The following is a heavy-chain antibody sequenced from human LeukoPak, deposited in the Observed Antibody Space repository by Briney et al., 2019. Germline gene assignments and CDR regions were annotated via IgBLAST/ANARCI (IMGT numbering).Heavy chain of an antibody. D-gene: IGHD3-3*01. CDR3: AKDQAHFWSGYYFFDY. V-gene: IGHV3-23*01. CDR1: GFTFSSYA. Sequence: HPGGSLRLSCAASGFTFSSYAMSWVRQSTGKGLEWVSSTSGDGGATYYSNSVKGRFTISRDSSKNTLYLQMNSLRAEDTALYYCAKDQAHFWSGYYFFDYWGQGTLVTVSS. J-gene: IGHJ4*02. CDR2: TSGDGGAT.